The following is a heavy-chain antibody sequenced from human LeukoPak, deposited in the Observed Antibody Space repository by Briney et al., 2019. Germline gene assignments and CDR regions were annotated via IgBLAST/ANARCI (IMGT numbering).Heavy chain of an antibody. D-gene: IGHD4-23*01. J-gene: IGHJ4*02. CDR3: AREAYGCNSGVDY. CDR2: ISAYNGNT. CDR1: LCTFTSYG. Sequence: AGVKVSCQAPLCTFTSYGISGVGQAPAQGREGMGWISAYNGNTNYAQKPQGRVTMTTDTSTSTAYMELRSLSSDDTAVYYCAREAYGCNSGVDYWGQGALVTVSS. V-gene: IGHV1-18*01.